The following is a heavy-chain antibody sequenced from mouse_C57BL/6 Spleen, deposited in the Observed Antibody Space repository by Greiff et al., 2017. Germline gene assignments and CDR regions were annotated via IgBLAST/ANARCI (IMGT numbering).Heavy chain of an antibody. V-gene: IGHV5-17*01. D-gene: IGHD1-1*01. CDR3: ARRVLRSPFAMDY. CDR1: GFTFSDYG. Sequence: EVQVVESGGGLVKPGGSLKLSCAASGFTFSDYGMHWVRQAPEKGLEWVAYISSGSSTIYYADTVKGRFTISRDNAKNTLFLQMTSLRSEDTAMYYCARRVLRSPFAMDYWGQGTSVTVSS. CDR2: ISSGSSTI. J-gene: IGHJ4*01.